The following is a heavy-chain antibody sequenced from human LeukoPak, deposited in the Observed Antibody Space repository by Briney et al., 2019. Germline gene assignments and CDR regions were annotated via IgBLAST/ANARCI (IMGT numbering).Heavy chain of an antibody. J-gene: IGHJ4*02. V-gene: IGHV1-2*02. Sequence: ASVKISCKASGYTFTGYYMHWVRQAPGQGLEWMGWINPNSGGTNYAQKFQGRVTMTRDTSISTAYMELSRLGSDDTAVYYCAREKIERITMVRGVIIRLFDYWGQGTLVTVSS. CDR2: INPNSGGT. CDR3: AREKIERITMVRGVIIRLFDY. D-gene: IGHD3-10*01. CDR1: GYTFTGYY.